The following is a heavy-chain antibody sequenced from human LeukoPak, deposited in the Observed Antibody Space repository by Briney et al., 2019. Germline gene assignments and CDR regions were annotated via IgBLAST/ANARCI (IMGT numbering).Heavy chain of an antibody. CDR3: ARLSSHYGDYKVDP. Sequence: GPSVKVSCKASGYTFTSYDINWVRQATGQGLEWMGWINPHSGKTGYAQKFQGRVTMTTDTSASTAYMELSSLRSEDTAVYYCARLSSHYGDYKVDPWGQGTLVTVSS. CDR2: INPHSGKT. CDR1: GYTFTSYD. V-gene: IGHV1-8*01. J-gene: IGHJ5*02. D-gene: IGHD4-17*01.